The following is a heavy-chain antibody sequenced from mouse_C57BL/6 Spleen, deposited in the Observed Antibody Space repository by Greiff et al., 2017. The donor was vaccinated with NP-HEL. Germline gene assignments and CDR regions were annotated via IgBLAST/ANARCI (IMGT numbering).Heavy chain of an antibody. CDR1: GYAFSSYW. CDR3: ARSDYYGSSYLAWFAY. CDR2: IYPGDGDT. D-gene: IGHD1-1*01. Sequence: QVQLQQPGAELVKPGASVKISCKASGYAFSSYWMNWVKQRPGKGLEWIGQIYPGDGDTNYNGKFKGKATLTADKSSSTAYMQLSSLTSEDSAVYFCARSDYYGSSYLAWFAYWGQGTLVTVSA. J-gene: IGHJ3*01. V-gene: IGHV1-80*01.